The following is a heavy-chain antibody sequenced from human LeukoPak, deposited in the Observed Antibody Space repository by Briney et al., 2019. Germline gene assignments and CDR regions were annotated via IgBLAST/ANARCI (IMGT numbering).Heavy chain of an antibody. CDR2: NSNYKGNT. CDR3: VRGPRGVDK. Sequence: SVKVSCKASRYTFTTYGMTWVRQAPAQGLEWMGWNSNYKGNTIYAQKLQGRVTMPTDTSPSKDKIDLKGLTYDHTRVYYCVRGPRGVDKWGQGT. V-gene: IGHV1-18*01. J-gene: IGHJ4*02. CDR1: RYTFTTYG. D-gene: IGHD3-10*01.